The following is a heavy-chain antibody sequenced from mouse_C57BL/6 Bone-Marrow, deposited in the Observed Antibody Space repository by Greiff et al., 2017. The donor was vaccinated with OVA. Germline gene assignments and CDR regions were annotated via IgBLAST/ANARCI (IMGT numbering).Heavy chain of an antibody. J-gene: IGHJ1*03. CDR3: AGGGITTVVERYFDV. V-gene: IGHV1-82*01. D-gene: IGHD1-1*01. CDR1: GYAFSSSW. Sequence: VQLQQSGPELVKPGASVKISCKASGYAFSSSWMNWVKQRPGKGLEWIGRIYPGDGDTNYNGKFKGKATLTADKSSSTAYMQLSSLTSEDSAVYFCAGGGITTVVERYFDVWGTGTTVTVSS. CDR2: IYPGDGDT.